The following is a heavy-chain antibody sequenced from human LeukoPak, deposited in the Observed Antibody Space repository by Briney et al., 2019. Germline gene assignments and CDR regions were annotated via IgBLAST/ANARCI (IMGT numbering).Heavy chain of an antibody. Sequence: SETLSLTCTVSGGSISSYYWSWIRQPPGKGLEWIGCINYSGSTNYNPSLKSRVTISVDTSKNQFSLKLSSVTAADTAVYYCARADEDAFDIWGQGTMVTVSS. CDR1: GGSISSYY. J-gene: IGHJ3*02. V-gene: IGHV4-59*01. CDR2: INYSGST. CDR3: ARADEDAFDI.